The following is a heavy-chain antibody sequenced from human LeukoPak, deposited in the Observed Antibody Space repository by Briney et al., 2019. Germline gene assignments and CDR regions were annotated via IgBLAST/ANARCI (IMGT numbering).Heavy chain of an antibody. V-gene: IGHV4-34*01. CDR2: INHSGGT. J-gene: IGHJ4*02. D-gene: IGHD6-13*01. CDR1: GGSFSGYY. Sequence: PSETLSLTCAVYGGSFSGYYWSWIRQPPGKGLEWIGEINHSGGTKYNPSLKSRVTISVDTSKNQFSLKLSSVTAADTAMYYCARATGYVMEDYFDYWGQGTLVTVSS. CDR3: ARATGYVMEDYFDY.